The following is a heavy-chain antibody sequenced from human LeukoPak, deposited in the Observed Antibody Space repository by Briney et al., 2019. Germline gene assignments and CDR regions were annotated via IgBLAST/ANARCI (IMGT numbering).Heavy chain of an antibody. J-gene: IGHJ4*02. CDR2: IYYSGST. CDR1: GGSISSSSYY. D-gene: IGHD3-9*01. CDR3: ARGLGGYDILTGYSPGGVDY. Sequence: PSETLSLTCTVSGGSISSSSYYWGWIRQPPGKGLEWIGSIYYSGSTYYNPSLKSRVTISVDTSKNQFSLKLSSVTAAGTAVYYCARGLGGYDILTGYSPGGVDYWGQGTLVTVSS. V-gene: IGHV4-39*07.